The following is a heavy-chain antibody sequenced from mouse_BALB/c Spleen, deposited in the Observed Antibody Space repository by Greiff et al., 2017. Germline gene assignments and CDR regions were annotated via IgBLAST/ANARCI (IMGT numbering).Heavy chain of an antibody. J-gene: IGHJ3*01. Sequence: EVQRVESGGGLVQPGGSLKLSCAASGFTFSSYGMSWVRQTPDKRLELVATINSNGGSTYYPDSVKGRFTISRDNAKNTLYLQMSSLKSEDTAMYYCARGHDYSWFAYWGQGTLVTVSA. CDR1: GFTFSSYG. CDR2: INSNGGST. V-gene: IGHV5-6-3*01. D-gene: IGHD2-4*01. CDR3: ARGHDYSWFAY.